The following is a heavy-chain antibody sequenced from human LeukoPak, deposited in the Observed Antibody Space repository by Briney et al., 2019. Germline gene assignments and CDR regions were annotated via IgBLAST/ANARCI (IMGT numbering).Heavy chain of an antibody. Sequence: ASVKVSCKASGYTFTSYGISWVRQPPGPGLEWMGWISAYNGNTNYAQKLQGRVTMTTDTSTSTAYMELRSLRSDDTAVYYCAYCGGDCYSRWFDPWGQGTLVTVSS. V-gene: IGHV1-18*01. CDR2: ISAYNGNT. D-gene: IGHD2-21*02. CDR1: GYTFTSYG. CDR3: AYCGGDCYSRWFDP. J-gene: IGHJ5*02.